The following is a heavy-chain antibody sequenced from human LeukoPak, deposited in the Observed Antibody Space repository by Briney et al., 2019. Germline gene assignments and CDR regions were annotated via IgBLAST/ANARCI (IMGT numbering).Heavy chain of an antibody. CDR2: IYYSGST. D-gene: IGHD6-13*01. J-gene: IGHJ2*01. CDR3: AREGSPIAAPGDWYFDL. CDR1: VGSIGSYY. Sequence: SETLSLTCTVSVGSIGSYYWSWIRQPPGKGLEWIGYIYYSGSTDSNPSLKSRVTISVDTSKNQFSLRLSSVTAADTAVYYCAREGSPIAAPGDWYFDLVGRGTVIMVSA. V-gene: IGHV4-59*01.